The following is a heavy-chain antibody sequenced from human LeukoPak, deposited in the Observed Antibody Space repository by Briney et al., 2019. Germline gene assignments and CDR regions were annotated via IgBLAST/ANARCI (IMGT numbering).Heavy chain of an antibody. Sequence: GGSLRLSCAASGFTFDDYGMNWVRQAPGKGLEWASGINWNGGSAGYADSVKGRFTISRDNAKNSLYLQMNSLRADDTAFYYCASSRTLYYYYMDVWGKGTTVTVAS. CDR1: GFTFDDYG. J-gene: IGHJ6*03. CDR2: INWNGGSA. CDR3: ASSRTLYYYYMDV. D-gene: IGHD2-2*01. V-gene: IGHV3-20*04.